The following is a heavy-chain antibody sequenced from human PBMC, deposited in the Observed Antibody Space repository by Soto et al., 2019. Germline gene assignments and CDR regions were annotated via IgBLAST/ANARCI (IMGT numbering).Heavy chain of an antibody. V-gene: IGHV1-3*01. Sequence: ASVKVSFKASGYTFTSYAMHWVRQAPGQRLEWMGWINAGNGNTKYSQKFQGRVTITRDTSASTAYMELSSLRSEDTAVHYCARARYSSSSLYFDYWGQGTLVTVSS. CDR2: INAGNGNT. CDR1: GYTFTSYA. D-gene: IGHD6-6*01. CDR3: ARARYSSSSLYFDY. J-gene: IGHJ4*02.